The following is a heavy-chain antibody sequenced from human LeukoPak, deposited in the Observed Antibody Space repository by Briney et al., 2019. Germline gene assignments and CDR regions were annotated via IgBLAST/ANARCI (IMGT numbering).Heavy chain of an antibody. D-gene: IGHD4-17*01. J-gene: IGHJ4*02. CDR2: IYYSGTT. Sequence: SETLSLTCTVSGYSISSGYYWGWIRQPPGKGLEWIGSIYYSGTTYYNPSLKSRVTISVDTSKNQFSLRLSSVTAADTAVYYCARVRDGDYFDYWCQGTLVTVSS. CDR1: GYSISSGYY. V-gene: IGHV4-38-2*02. CDR3: ARVRDGDYFDY.